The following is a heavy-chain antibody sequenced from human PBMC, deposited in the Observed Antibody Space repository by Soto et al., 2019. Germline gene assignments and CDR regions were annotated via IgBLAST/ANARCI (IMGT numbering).Heavy chain of an antibody. CDR1: DGSIRSGGYY. CDR3: ARGAKIVVVVAAYFDY. J-gene: IGHJ4*02. D-gene: IGHD2-15*01. Sequence: SETLSLTSTVSDGSIRSGGYYWSWIRQHPGKGLEWIGYIYYSGSTYYNPSLKSRVTISVDTSKNQFSLKLSSVTAADTAVYYCARGAKIVVVVAAYFDYWGQGTLVTVSS. CDR2: IYYSGST. V-gene: IGHV4-31*03.